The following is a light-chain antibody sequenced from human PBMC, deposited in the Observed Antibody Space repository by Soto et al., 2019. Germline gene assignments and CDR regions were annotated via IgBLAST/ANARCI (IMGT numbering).Light chain of an antibody. CDR1: QGITTY. CDR3: QQSYTTPRT. CDR2: AAS. Sequence: DIQMTQSPASLSASVGDRVTITCRATQGITTYLNWYQQKPGKAPKLLIHAASPLRSGVPSRFSGGGSGTDFTLTISSLQPEDFAIYYCQQSYTTPRTFGQGTMVEIK. J-gene: IGKJ1*01. V-gene: IGKV1-39*01.